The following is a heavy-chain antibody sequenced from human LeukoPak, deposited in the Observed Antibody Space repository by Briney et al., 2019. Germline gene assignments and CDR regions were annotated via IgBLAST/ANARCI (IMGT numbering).Heavy chain of an antibody. CDR2: INHSGST. Sequence: SETLSLTCAVYGGSFSGYYWSWIRQPPGKGLEWIGEINHSGSTKHNPSLKSRVTISVDASKNQISLKLSSVTAADTSVYYCAKDRGWYVSTPTNYFDYWGQGTLVTVSS. CDR3: AKDRGWYVSTPTNYFDY. V-gene: IGHV4-34*01. CDR1: GGSFSGYY. D-gene: IGHD6-19*01. J-gene: IGHJ4*02.